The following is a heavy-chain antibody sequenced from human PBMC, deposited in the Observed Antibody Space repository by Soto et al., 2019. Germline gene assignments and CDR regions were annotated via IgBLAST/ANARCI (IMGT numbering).Heavy chain of an antibody. J-gene: IGHJ5*02. Sequence: SETLSLTCTVSGGSISSRGYFWAWIRHHPGEGLEWIGYIYPSGTTYHNPSLKSRTSISLDTSKNQFSLKRSSVTAADTAVYFWARDLSAAACSGVFGRWGQGTLVTVS. V-gene: IGHV4-31*03. CDR3: ARDLSAAACSGVFGR. CDR1: GGSISSRGYF. D-gene: IGHD6-13*01. CDR2: IYPSGTT.